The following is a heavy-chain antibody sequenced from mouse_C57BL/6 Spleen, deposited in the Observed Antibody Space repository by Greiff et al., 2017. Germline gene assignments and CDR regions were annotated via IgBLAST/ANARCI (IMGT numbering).Heavy chain of an antibody. D-gene: IGHD2-4*01. Sequence: VQLQQPGAELVRPGSSVKLSCKASGYTFTSYWMDWVQQRPGQGLEWIGNIYPYDSETHYHQKFKDKATLTVDKSSSTAYMQLSILTSEDSAVYYCARKNYDYPFAYWGQGTLVTVSA. CDR1: GYTFTSYW. V-gene: IGHV1-61*01. CDR2: IYPYDSET. J-gene: IGHJ3*01. CDR3: ARKNYDYPFAY.